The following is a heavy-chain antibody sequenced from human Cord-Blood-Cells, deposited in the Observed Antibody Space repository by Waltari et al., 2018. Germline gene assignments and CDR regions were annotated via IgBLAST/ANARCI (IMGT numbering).Heavy chain of an antibody. V-gene: IGHV1-3*01. Sequence: QLQLVQSGAAVKKPGASVKVSCKASGHTFTSYDLHRVRQAPGQRLEWMGWINAGNGNTKYSQKFQGRVTITRDTSASTAYMELSSLRSEDTAVYYCARGPVRGGSFDYWGQGTLVTVSS. D-gene: IGHD3-10*01. J-gene: IGHJ4*02. CDR2: INAGNGNT. CDR1: GHTFTSYD. CDR3: ARGPVRGGSFDY.